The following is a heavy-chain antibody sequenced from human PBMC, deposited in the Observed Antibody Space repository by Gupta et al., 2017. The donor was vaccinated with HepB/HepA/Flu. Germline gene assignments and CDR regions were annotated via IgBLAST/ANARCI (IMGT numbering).Heavy chain of an antibody. D-gene: IGHD3-10*01. CDR3: ASYGSGSYYYYYYGMDV. V-gene: IGHV3-48*03. CDR1: GFPFSSYE. J-gene: IGHJ6*02. CDR2: ISSSGSTI. Sequence: EVQLVESGGGLVQPGGSLRLSCAASGFPFSSYEMNWVRQAPGKGLEWVSYISSSGSTIYYADSVKGRFTISRDNAKNSLYLQMNSLRAEDTAVYYCASYGSGSYYYYYYGMDVWGQGTTVTVSS.